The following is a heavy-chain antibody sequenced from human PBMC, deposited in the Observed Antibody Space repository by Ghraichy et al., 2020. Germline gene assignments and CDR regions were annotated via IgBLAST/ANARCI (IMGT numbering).Heavy chain of an antibody. CDR1: GGSIISTSYY. CDR2: FYYSGST. J-gene: IGHJ4*02. D-gene: IGHD6-13*01. Sequence: ETLSLTCTVSGGSIISTSYYWGWIRQPPGKGLEWIGSFYYSGSTYYNPSLRSRVTISVDTSKNQFSLKLSSVTAADTAVYYCARHGIIAAGGIDYWGQGSLVTVSS. CDR3: ARHGIIAAGGIDY. V-gene: IGHV4-39*01.